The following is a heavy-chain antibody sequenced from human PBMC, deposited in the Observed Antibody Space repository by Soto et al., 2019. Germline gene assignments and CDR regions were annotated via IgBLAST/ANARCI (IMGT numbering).Heavy chain of an antibody. CDR3: AKGRSYYYYYGVDV. Sequence: GGSLRLSCVTSGFTVSSNYMSWVRQAPGKGLEWVSDIIDSGGSTYYADSVKGRFTISRDNSKSTLYLQMNSLRAEDTALYYCAKGRSYYYYYGVDVWGQGTTVTVSS. V-gene: IGHV3-23*01. CDR2: IIDSGGST. CDR1: GFTVSSNY. J-gene: IGHJ6*02.